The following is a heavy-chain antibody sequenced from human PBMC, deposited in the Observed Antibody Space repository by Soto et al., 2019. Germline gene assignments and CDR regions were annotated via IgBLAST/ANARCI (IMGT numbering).Heavy chain of an antibody. CDR3: AWDDILTGYLLGTNGMDV. CDR1: GFTFSSYA. V-gene: IGHV3-23*01. CDR2: ISGSGGST. J-gene: IGHJ6*02. D-gene: IGHD3-9*01. Sequence: EVQLLESGGGLVQPGGSLRLSCAASGFTFSSYAMSWVRQAPGKGLEWVSAISGSGGSTYYADSVKGRFTISRDNSKNTLYLQMNSLRAEDTAVYYCAWDDILTGYLLGTNGMDVWGQGTTVTVSS.